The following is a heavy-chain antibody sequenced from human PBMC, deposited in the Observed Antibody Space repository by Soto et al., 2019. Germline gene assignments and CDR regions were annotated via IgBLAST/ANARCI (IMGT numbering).Heavy chain of an antibody. V-gene: IGHV4-30-2*01. D-gene: IGHD3-10*01. CDR2: IYHSGST. J-gene: IGHJ6*02. Sequence: PSDTLSLTCAVSGGSISSVGYSWSWIRQPPGKGLELIGYIYHSGSTYYNPSLKSRVTISVDRSKNQFSMKLSSVTAADTAVYYCARARGKVWYYGSGSYYYYSGMHXWGQGTTVTVS. CDR3: ARARGKVWYYGSGSYYYYSGMHX. CDR1: GGSISSVGYS.